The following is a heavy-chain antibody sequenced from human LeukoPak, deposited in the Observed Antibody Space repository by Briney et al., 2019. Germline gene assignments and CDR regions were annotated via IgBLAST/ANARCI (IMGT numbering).Heavy chain of an antibody. Sequence: GGSLRLSRAASGFTVISNLMTWVRQSPGRGLEWLSSIYSGGATYYADSAKGRFTISRDHSNNSVSLQMTNLRVEDTAIYYCARGAYRISWPGIDYWGQGTLVTVSS. J-gene: IGHJ4*02. CDR1: GFTVISNL. V-gene: IGHV3-53*01. CDR2: IYSGGAT. CDR3: ARGAYRISWPGIDY. D-gene: IGHD3-16*02.